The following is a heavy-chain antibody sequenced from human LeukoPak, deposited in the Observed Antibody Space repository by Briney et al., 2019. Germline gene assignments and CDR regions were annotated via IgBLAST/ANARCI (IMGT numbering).Heavy chain of an antibody. CDR1: GGSFSGYY. Sequence: SETLSLTCAVYGGSFSGYYWGWIRQPSGKGLEWIGEINHSGSTNYNPSLKSRVTISVDTSKNQFSLKLSSVTAADTAVYYCARGLAFDIWGQGTMVTVSS. CDR3: ARGLAFDI. J-gene: IGHJ3*02. CDR2: INHSGST. V-gene: IGHV4-34*01.